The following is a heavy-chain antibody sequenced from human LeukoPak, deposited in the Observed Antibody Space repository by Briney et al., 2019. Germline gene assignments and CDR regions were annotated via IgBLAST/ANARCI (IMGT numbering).Heavy chain of an antibody. CDR1: GYTFTGYY. V-gene: IGHV1-2*02. D-gene: IGHD6-19*01. CDR3: ARVDTGAVAGPFDY. J-gene: IGHJ4*02. CDR2: INPNSGGT. Sequence: ASVKVSCKASGYTFTGYYMHWVRQAPGQGLEWMGWINPNSGGTNYAQKFQGRVTMARDTSISTAYMELSRLRSDDTAVYYCARVDTGAVAGPFDYWGQGTLVTVSS.